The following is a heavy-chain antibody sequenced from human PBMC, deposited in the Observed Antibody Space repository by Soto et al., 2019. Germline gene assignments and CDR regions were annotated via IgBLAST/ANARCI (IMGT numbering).Heavy chain of an antibody. V-gene: IGHV3-23*01. CDR1: RFPFSSYA. CDR2: ISGSGEGT. D-gene: IGHD2-15*01. Sequence: GGSLRLSCAASRFPFSSYAMSWVRQAPGKGLEWVSAISGSGEGTYYVDSVKGRFTISRDNSKNTLYLQMNSLRAEDTAVYYCAKDPRYCSGGSCYFDSWGQGTLVTVS. CDR3: AKDPRYCSGGSCYFDS. J-gene: IGHJ4*02.